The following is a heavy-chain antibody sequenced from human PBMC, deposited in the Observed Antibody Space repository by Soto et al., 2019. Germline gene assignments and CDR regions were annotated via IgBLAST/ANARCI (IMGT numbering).Heavy chain of an antibody. D-gene: IGHD3-10*01. V-gene: IGHV1-18*01. CDR2: ISAYNGNT. CDR1: GYTFTSYG. Sequence: ASVKVSCKASGYTFTSYGISWVRQAPGQGLEWMGWISAYNGNTNYAQKLQGRVTMTTDTSTSTAYMELRSLRSDDTAVYYCARDVGGSGSYYEYYYYYGMDVWGQGTTVTVS. CDR3: ARDVGGSGSYYEYYYYYGMDV. J-gene: IGHJ6*02.